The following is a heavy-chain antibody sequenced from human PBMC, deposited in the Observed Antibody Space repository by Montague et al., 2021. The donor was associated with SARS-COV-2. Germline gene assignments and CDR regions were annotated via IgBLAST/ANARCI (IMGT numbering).Heavy chain of an antibody. D-gene: IGHD1/OR15-1a*01. V-gene: IGHV4-34*01. J-gene: IGHJ4*02. Sequence: SETLSLTCAVYGESLSDFYWRWIRQHPGKGLEWIADINDSGVTNYNYTPSLGSRVTISAATTKNQFSLKVRSVTAAATALYYCARWDPQTVTVIPLRGKSANDYWGQGTLVTVSS. CDR1: GESLSDFY. CDR3: ARWDPQTVTVIPLRGKSANDY. CDR2: INDSGVTNY.